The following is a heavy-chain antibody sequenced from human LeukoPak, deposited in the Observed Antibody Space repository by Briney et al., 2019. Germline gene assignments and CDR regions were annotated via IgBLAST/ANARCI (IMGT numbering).Heavy chain of an antibody. V-gene: IGHV1-18*04. CDR1: GYTFTSYG. J-gene: IGHJ6*04. CDR3: ARYPPFYDILTGYLVPSGMDV. CDR2: ISAYNGNT. Sequence: GASVKVSCKASGYTFTSYGISWVRQAPGQGLEWMGWISAYNGNTNYAQKLQGRVTMTTDTSTSTAYMELRSLRPDDTAVYYCARYPPFYDILTGYLVPSGMDVWGKGTTVTVSS. D-gene: IGHD3-9*01.